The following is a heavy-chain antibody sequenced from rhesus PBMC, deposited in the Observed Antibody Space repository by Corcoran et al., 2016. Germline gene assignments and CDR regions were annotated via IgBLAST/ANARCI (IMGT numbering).Heavy chain of an antibody. CDR3: ARRGSTVAAPWYCDY. V-gene: IGHV4-122*02. CDR2: ISYTGST. Sequence: QVQLQESGPGLVKPSETLSLTCAVSGGSISSSYYYWSWLRQAPGKGLEGIGTISYTGSTSTNPPLKGRGTMSRDTSKNQFSRKLSSVTAADTAVYYCARRGSTVAAPWYCDYWGQGVLVTVSS. J-gene: IGHJ4*01. D-gene: IGHD4-29*01. CDR1: GGSISSSYYY.